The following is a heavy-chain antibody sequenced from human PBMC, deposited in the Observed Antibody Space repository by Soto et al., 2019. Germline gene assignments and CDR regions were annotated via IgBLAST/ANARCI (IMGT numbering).Heavy chain of an antibody. CDR1: GGSISSYY. CDR2: IYYSGST. D-gene: IGHD2-2*01. CDR3: ARVSPIGYEESLYYYMDV. J-gene: IGHJ6*03. Sequence: SETLSLTCTVSGGSISSYYWSWIRQPPGKGLEWIGYIYYSGSTNYNPSLKSRVTISVDTSKNQFSLKLSSVTAADTAVYYCARVSPIGYEESLYYYMDVWGKGTTVTVSS. V-gene: IGHV4-59*01.